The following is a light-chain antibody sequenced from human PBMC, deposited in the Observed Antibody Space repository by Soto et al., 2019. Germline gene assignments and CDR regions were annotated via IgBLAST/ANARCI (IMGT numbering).Light chain of an antibody. J-gene: IGKJ1*01. Sequence: EIVLTQSPVTLSLSPLERATVSCSASQSVSNYLAWYQHKPGQAPRLLIYGASSRATGIPDRFSGSGSETDFTLTISRLEPEDFAVYCCQQYGGSPQTFGQGTKV. CDR2: GAS. CDR1: QSVSNY. CDR3: QQYGGSPQT. V-gene: IGKV3-20*01.